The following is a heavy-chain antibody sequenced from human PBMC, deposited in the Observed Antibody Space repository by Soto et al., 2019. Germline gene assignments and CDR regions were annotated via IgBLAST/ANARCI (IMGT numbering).Heavy chain of an antibody. J-gene: IGHJ6*02. CDR3: ARRIAAAGGYYYYSFDV. Sequence: GQSPKLSCEGSGYNFDTYWVNWVGQSPGKGLEWMGRINPIDSKTKYSPSLEGHITISVDKSISTTYLQWSSLKASDTAIYYRARRIAAAGGYYYYSFDVWGQGTAVTVSS. CDR1: GYNFDTYW. CDR2: INPIDSKT. D-gene: IGHD6-13*01. V-gene: IGHV5-10-1*01.